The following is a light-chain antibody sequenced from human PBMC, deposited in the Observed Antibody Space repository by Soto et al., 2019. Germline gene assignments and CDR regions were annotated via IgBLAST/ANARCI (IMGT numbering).Light chain of an antibody. Sequence: AIQMTQSPSSLSASVGDRVTLTCRASQGIRNDLGWYQQKPGKAPKLLIYAASKSQRGVPSRFSGSRSGTHFTLTISSLQPEVFATYYCLQHYDYPLTFGRGTKVEIE. CDR2: AAS. CDR3: LQHYDYPLT. CDR1: QGIRND. V-gene: IGKV1-6*01. J-gene: IGKJ4*01.